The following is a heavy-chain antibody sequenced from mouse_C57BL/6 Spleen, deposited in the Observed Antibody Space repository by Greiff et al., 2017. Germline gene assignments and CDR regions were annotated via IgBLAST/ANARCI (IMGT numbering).Heavy chain of an antibody. V-gene: IGHV1-67*01. CDR3: ARAKLVLRYPDY. D-gene: IGHD1-1*01. CDR2: ISTCYGDA. Sequence: QVQLQQSGPELVRPGVSVKISCKGSGYTFTDYAMHWVKQSHAKGLEWIGFISTCYGDASYNEKFKDKATVTVDKSSSTAYMELARLTSEDSAVYSCARAKLVLRYPDYWGQGTTLTVSS. CDR1: GYTFTDYA. J-gene: IGHJ2*01.